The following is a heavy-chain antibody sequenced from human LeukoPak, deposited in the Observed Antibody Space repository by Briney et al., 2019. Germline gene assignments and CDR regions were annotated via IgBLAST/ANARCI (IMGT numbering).Heavy chain of an antibody. CDR2: LHADGNEK. V-gene: IGHV3-7*03. J-gene: IGHJ4*02. D-gene: IGHD3-10*01. CDR1: GFSLSRYW. CDR3: TTDLGLTMIRGVIVH. Sequence: GGSLRLSCAAYGFSLSRYWMSWVRQAPGKGLEWVARLHADGNEKYFVHSVKGRFTVSRDNAKNSLYLQMNSLRVEDTAVYYCTTDLGLTMIRGVIVHWGQGALVTVSS.